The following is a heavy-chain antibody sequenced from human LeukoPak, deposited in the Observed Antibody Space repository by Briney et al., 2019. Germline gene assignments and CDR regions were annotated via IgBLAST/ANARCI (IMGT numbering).Heavy chain of an antibody. CDR1: GFTFSSYW. J-gene: IGHJ4*02. CDR3: ATRQKRDGYNSLDY. V-gene: IGHV3-7*03. D-gene: IGHD5-24*01. Sequence: PGGSLRLSCAASGFTFSSYWMSWVRQAPGKGLEWVANIKQDGSEKYYVDSVKGRFTISRDNAKNSLYLQMNSLRAEDTAVYYCATRQKRDGYNSLDYWGQGTLVTVSS. CDR2: IKQDGSEK.